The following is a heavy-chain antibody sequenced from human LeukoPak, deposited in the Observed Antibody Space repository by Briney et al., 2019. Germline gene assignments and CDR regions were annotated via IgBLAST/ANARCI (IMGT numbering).Heavy chain of an antibody. D-gene: IGHD4-17*01. CDR1: GFTFDDYA. Sequence: GGSLRLSCAASGFTFDDYAMHWVRQAPGKGLEWVSGISWNSGSIGYADSVKGRFTISRDNAKNSLYLQMNSLRAEDTALYYCAKDKEMTTVTTGAFDIWGQGTMVTVSS. J-gene: IGHJ3*02. CDR3: AKDKEMTTVTTGAFDI. CDR2: ISWNSGSI. V-gene: IGHV3-9*01.